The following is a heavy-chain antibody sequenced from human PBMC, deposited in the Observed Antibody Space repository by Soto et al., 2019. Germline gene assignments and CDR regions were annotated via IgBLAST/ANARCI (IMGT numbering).Heavy chain of an antibody. Sequence: GGSLRLSCAASGFTVSSNYMSWVRQAPGKGLEWVSVIYSGGSTYYADSVKGRFTISRDNSKNTLYLQMNSLRAEDTAVYYCERLSPEEDSFGIWGQGTMVTVSS. CDR3: ERLSPEEDSFGI. J-gene: IGHJ3*02. D-gene: IGHD3-16*02. CDR1: GFTVSSNY. CDR2: IYSGGST. V-gene: IGHV3-53*01.